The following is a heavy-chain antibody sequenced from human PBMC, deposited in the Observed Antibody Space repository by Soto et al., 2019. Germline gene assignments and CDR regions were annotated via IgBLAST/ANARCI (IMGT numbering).Heavy chain of an antibody. J-gene: IGHJ2*01. D-gene: IGHD3-22*01. CDR2: ISYDGSNK. CDR3: AKELKYYYDSSGYYCYWYFDL. CDR1: GFTFSSYG. V-gene: IGHV3-30*18. Sequence: QVQLVESGGGVVQPGRSLRLSCAASGFTFSSYGMHWVRQAPGKGLEWVAVISYDGSNKDYADSVKGRFTISGGNSRNPLHQQMNSPRAEDTAVYYCAKELKYYYDSSGYYCYWYFDLWGRGTLVTFSS.